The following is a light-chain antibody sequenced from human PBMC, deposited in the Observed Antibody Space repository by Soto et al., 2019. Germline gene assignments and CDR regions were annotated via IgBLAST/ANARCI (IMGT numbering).Light chain of an antibody. CDR3: QQRSDWPLT. V-gene: IGKV3-11*01. J-gene: IGKJ4*01. Sequence: EIVLTQSPGSLSLSPGERATLSCRASQSVSSYAAWYQQKPGQAPRLLIYDASIRALGIPARFSGSGSGTDFTLTISSLEPEDFAVYYCQQRSDWPLTFGGGTKVEIK. CDR1: QSVSSY. CDR2: DAS.